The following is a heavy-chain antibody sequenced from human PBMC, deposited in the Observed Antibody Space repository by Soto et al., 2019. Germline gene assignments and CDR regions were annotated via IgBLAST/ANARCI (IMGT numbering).Heavy chain of an antibody. CDR1: GFAFNNYY. J-gene: IGHJ5*02. Sequence: GGSLRLSCAASGFAFNNYYMSWIRQSLGKGLEFISYISGPSSDIKYADYVKGRFTISRDNAKSSLFLQMDSLRDEDTAIYYCIITARELWFGELSPWGRGTLVTVSS. D-gene: IGHD3-10*01. V-gene: IGHV3-11*03. CDR2: ISGPSSDI. CDR3: IITARELWFGELSP.